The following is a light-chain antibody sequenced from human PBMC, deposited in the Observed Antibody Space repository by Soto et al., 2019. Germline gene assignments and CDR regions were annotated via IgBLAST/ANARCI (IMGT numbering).Light chain of an antibody. CDR3: SSYATSTTSGV. CDR2: DVS. CDR1: SSDVGGYNY. V-gene: IGLV2-14*03. Sequence: QSVLTQPASVSGSPGQSITISCTGTSSDVGGYNYVSWYQQHPDKAPKLIIYDVSNRPSGVSNRFSGSKSGNTASLTISGLQAEDEADYYCSSYATSTTSGVFGGGTQLTVL. J-gene: IGLJ3*02.